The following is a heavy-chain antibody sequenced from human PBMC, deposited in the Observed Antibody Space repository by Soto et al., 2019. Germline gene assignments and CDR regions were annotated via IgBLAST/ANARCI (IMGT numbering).Heavy chain of an antibody. Sequence: GGSLRLSCAASGFTFSNAWMSWVRQAPGKGLEWVGRIKSKTDGGTTDYAATVKGRFTISRDDSKNTLYLQMNSQKTEDTAVYYCTTANYGIVVVPAAIDYDYYYMDVWGKGTTVTVSS. CDR2: IKSKTDGGTT. CDR3: TTANYGIVVVPAAIDYDYYYMDV. J-gene: IGHJ6*03. CDR1: GFTFSNAW. V-gene: IGHV3-15*01. D-gene: IGHD2-2*02.